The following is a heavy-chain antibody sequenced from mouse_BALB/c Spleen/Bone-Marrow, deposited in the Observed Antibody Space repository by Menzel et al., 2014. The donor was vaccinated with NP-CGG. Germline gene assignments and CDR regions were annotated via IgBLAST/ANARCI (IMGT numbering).Heavy chain of an antibody. V-gene: IGHV2-9*02. Sequence: VQLQESGPGLVAPSQSLSITCTVSGFSLTSYGVHWVRQPPGKVLEWLGVIWAGGSTSYNSALMSRLSISKDNSKSQVVLKMNSLQTDDTAMYYCARGSYYEGAMDYWGQGTSVTVSS. CDR3: ARGSYYEGAMDY. J-gene: IGHJ4*01. CDR1: GFSLTSYG. D-gene: IGHD1-1*01. CDR2: IWAGGST.